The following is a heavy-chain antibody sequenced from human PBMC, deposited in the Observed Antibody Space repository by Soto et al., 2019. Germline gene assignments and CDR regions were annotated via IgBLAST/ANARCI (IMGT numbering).Heavy chain of an antibody. J-gene: IGHJ5*02. D-gene: IGHD6-13*01. CDR2: ISGSGGST. CDR3: AKRPIPGSSWYTIWFDP. CDR1: GFTFSSYA. Sequence: GGSLRLSCAASGFTFSSYAMSWVRQAPGKGLEWVSAISGSGGSTYYADSVKGRFTISRDNSKNTLYLQMNSLRAEDTAVYYCAKRPIPGSSWYTIWFDPWGQGTLVTVSS. V-gene: IGHV3-23*01.